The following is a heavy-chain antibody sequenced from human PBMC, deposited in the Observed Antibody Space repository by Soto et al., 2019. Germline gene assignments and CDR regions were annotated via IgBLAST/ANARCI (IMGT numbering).Heavy chain of an antibody. Sequence: GGSLRLSCAASGFTFSSYAMIWVRQAPGKGLEWVSAISGSGGSTYYADSVKGRFTISRDNSKNTLYLQMNSLRAEDTAVYYCAKDRARGYSSGWYAFDIWGQGTMVTISS. CDR3: AKDRARGYSSGWYAFDI. CDR2: ISGSGGST. V-gene: IGHV3-23*01. CDR1: GFTFSSYA. D-gene: IGHD6-19*01. J-gene: IGHJ3*02.